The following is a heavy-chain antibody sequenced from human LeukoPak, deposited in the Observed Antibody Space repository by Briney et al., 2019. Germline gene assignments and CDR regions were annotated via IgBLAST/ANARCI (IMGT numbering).Heavy chain of an antibody. V-gene: IGHV4-38-2*01. J-gene: IGHJ3*02. CDR2: IYHSGST. CDR3: ARRGGVYYYDSSGYSDAFDI. Sequence: SETLSLTCAVSGYSISSGYYWGWIRQPPGKGLEWIGSIYHSGSTYYNPSLKSRVTISVDTSKNQFSLKLSSVTAADTAVYYCARRGGVYYYDSSGYSDAFDIWGQGTMVTVSS. D-gene: IGHD3-22*01. CDR1: GYSISSGYY.